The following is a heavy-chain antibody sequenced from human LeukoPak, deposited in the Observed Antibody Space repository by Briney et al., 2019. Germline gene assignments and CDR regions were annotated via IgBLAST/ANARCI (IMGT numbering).Heavy chain of an antibody. CDR3: AREWYYDSSGYYYPNWFDT. J-gene: IGHJ5*02. CDR2: IYYSGST. Sequence: SETLSLTCTVSGGSISSYYWSWIRQPPGKGLEWIGYIYYSGSTNYNPSLKSRVTISVDTSKNQFSLKLSSVTAADTAVYYCAREWYYDSSGYYYPNWFDTWGQGTLVTVSS. V-gene: IGHV4-59*12. CDR1: GGSISSYY. D-gene: IGHD3-22*01.